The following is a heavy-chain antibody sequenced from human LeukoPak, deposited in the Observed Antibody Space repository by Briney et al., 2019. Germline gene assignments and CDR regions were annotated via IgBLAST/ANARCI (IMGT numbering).Heavy chain of an antibody. V-gene: IGHV4-31*03. CDR2: IYYSGST. CDR3: ARVEGRGWFGASYYYYGMDV. Sequence: SQALSLTCTISGGSISSGGYYWSWIRQHPGKGLEWIGYIYYSGSTYYNPSLKSRVTISVDTSKNQFSLKLSSVTAADTAVYYCARVEGRGWFGASYYYYGMDVWGQGTTVTVSS. D-gene: IGHD3-10*01. CDR1: GGSISSGGYY. J-gene: IGHJ6*02.